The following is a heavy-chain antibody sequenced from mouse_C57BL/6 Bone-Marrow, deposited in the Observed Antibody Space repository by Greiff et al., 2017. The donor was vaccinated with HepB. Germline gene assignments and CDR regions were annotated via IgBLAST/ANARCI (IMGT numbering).Heavy chain of an antibody. CDR3: ARDAPYYYGSSHWYFDV. CDR1: GFTFSDFY. Sequence: EVKLVESGGGLVQSGRSLRLSCAPSGFTFSDFYMEWVRQAPGKGLEWIAASRNKANDYTTEYSASVKGRFIVSRDTSQSILFLQMNALRAEDTAIYYCARDAPYYYGSSHWYFDVWGTGTTVTVSS. J-gene: IGHJ1*03. CDR2: SRNKANDYTT. D-gene: IGHD1-1*01. V-gene: IGHV7-1*01.